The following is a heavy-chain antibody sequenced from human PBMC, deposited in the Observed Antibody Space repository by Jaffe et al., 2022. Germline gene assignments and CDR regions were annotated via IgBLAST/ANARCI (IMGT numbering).Heavy chain of an antibody. Sequence: QVQLQESGPGLVKPSQTLSLTCTVSGGSISSGSYYWSWIRQPAGKGLEWIGRIYTSGSTNYNPSLKSRVTISVDTSKNQFSLKLSSVTAADTAVYYCAREPYYYDSSGPGDYWGQGTLVTVSS. CDR1: GGSISSGSYY. D-gene: IGHD3-22*01. V-gene: IGHV4-61*02. CDR3: AREPYYYDSSGPGDY. CDR2: IYTSGST. J-gene: IGHJ4*02.